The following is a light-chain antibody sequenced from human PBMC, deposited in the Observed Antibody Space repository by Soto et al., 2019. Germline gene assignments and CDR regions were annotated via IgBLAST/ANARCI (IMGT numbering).Light chain of an antibody. V-gene: IGKV1-5*03. J-gene: IGKJ1*01. CDR2: KAS. CDR3: QQYNTYSWT. Sequence: DIQMSQSPSTLSASLGDRVTITCRASQSISSWLAWYQQKPGKAPKLLIYKASSLESGVPSRFSGSGSGTGFTLTISSLQPDDFATYYCQQYNTYSWTFGQGTKVEIK. CDR1: QSISSW.